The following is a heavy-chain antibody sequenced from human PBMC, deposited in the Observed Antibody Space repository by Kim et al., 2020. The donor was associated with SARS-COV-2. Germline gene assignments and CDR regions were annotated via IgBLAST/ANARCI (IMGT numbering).Heavy chain of an antibody. CDR2: ISGSGGDT. Sequence: GGSLRLSCAASGFTFSKYAMNWVRQAPGKGLEWVAGISGSGGDTYYAESVKGRLTISRDNSKNTLYLQMNSLRAEDAAVYYCAKVNGFDISTAYYPPKEPPVDFWGQGTLVTVSS. CDR1: GFTFSKYA. V-gene: IGHV3-23*01. D-gene: IGHD3-9*01. CDR3: AKVNGFDISTAYYPPKEPPVDF. J-gene: IGHJ4*02.